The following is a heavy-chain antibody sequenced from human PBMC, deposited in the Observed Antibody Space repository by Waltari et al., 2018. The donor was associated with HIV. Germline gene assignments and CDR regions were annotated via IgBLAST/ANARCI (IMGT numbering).Heavy chain of an antibody. V-gene: IGHV1-8*01. CDR3: ARRYDSGTNIAGY. Sequence: QVQLVQSGAEVKKPGASVKVSCKASGYTFTSSDINWVRPATGQGLEWMGWMNPNSGNTGYAQKFQGRVTMTRNTSISTAYMELSGLRSEDTAVYYCARRYDSGTNIAGYWGQGTLVTVSS. J-gene: IGHJ4*02. CDR2: MNPNSGNT. CDR1: GYTFTSSD. D-gene: IGHD3-10*01.